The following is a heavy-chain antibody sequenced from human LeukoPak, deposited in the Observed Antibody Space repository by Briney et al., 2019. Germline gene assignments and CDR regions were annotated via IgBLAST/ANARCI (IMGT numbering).Heavy chain of an antibody. CDR2: INPNSGGT. CDR3: ARVLDSSGPTDFDY. CDR1: GYTLTGYY. V-gene: IGHV1-2*02. Sequence: ASVKVSCKASGYTLTGYYIHWIRQAPGQGLEWMGWINPNSGGTNYAQKFQGRVTMTRDTSISTAYMELSRLRSDDTAVYYCARVLDSSGPTDFDYWGQGTLVTVSS. J-gene: IGHJ4*02. D-gene: IGHD6-19*01.